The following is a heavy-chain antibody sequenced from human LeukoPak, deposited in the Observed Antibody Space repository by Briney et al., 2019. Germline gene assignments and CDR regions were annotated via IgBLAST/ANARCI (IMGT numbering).Heavy chain of an antibody. CDR3: ARTTVTTIGYHFDY. D-gene: IGHD4-17*01. Sequence: SETLSLTCTVSGGSISSYYWSWIRQPPGKGLEGIGYIYYSGSTNYNPSLKSRVTISVDTSKNQFSLKLSSVTAADTAVYYCARTTVTTIGYHFDYWGQGTLVTVSS. CDR1: GGSISSYY. J-gene: IGHJ4*02. CDR2: IYYSGST. V-gene: IGHV4-59*01.